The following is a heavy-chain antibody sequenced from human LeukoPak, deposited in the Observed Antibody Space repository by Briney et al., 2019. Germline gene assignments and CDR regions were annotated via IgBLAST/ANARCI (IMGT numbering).Heavy chain of an antibody. CDR3: ARDFSY. V-gene: IGHV4-61*02. D-gene: IGHD2-21*01. J-gene: IGHJ4*02. CDR2: IYPSGST. Sequence: SETLSLTCTVSGGSITNNEYYWNWIRQPAGKGLEWIGRIYPSGSTNYNPSLKSRVSIPMDTSKNQFSLRLTSVTAADTAVYYCARDFSYWGQGTLVTVSS. CDR1: GGSITNNEYY.